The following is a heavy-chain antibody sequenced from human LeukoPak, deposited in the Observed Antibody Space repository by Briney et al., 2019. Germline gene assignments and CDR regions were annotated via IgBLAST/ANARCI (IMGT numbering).Heavy chain of an antibody. Sequence: GGSLRLSCAASGFTFSSYSMNWFRQAPGKGLEWVSCISSSSSTIYYADSVKGRFTIPRDNAKNSLYLQMNSLRAEDTAVYYCAREGTAMDFDYWGQGTLVTVSS. J-gene: IGHJ4*02. V-gene: IGHV3-48*01. CDR2: ISSSSSTI. CDR1: GFTFSSYS. D-gene: IGHD5-18*01. CDR3: AREGTAMDFDY.